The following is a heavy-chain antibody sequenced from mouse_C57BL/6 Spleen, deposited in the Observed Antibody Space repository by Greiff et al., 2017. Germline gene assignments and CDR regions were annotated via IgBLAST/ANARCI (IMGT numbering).Heavy chain of an antibody. D-gene: IGHD2-2*01. CDR3: AREEVTAPFAD. Sequence: VQLKQSVAELVRPGASVKLSCTASGFNIKNTYMHCVKQRPEQGLEWIGRIDPANGNTKYAPKFQGKATITADTSSNTAYLQLSSLTSEDTAIYYCAREEVTAPFADWGQGTLGTVSA. CDR2: IDPANGNT. J-gene: IGHJ3*01. CDR1: GFNIKNTY. V-gene: IGHV14-3*01.